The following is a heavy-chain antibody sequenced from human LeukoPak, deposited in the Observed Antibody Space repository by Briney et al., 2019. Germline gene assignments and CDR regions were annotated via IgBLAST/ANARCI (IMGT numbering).Heavy chain of an antibody. V-gene: IGHV1-69*13. J-gene: IGHJ4*02. Sequence: GASVKVSCKASGGTFSSYAISWVRQAPGQGLEWMGGIIPIFGTANYAQKFQGRVTITADESTSTAYTELSSLRSEDTAVYYCARDAGIKAGYFDYWGQGTLVTVSS. CDR3: ARDAGIKAGYFDY. CDR2: IIPIFGTA. D-gene: IGHD3-10*01. CDR1: GGTFSSYA.